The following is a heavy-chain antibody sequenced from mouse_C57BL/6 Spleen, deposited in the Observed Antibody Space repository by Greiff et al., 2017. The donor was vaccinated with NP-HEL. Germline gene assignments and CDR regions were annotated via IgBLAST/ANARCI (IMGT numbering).Heavy chain of an antibody. J-gene: IGHJ3*01. V-gene: IGHV14-4*01. CDR3: TTWVTTGFAY. D-gene: IGHD2-2*01. Sequence: LVESGAELVRPGASVKLSCTASGFNIKDDYMHWVKQRPEQGLEWIGWIDPENGDTEYASKFQGKATIAADTTSNTAYLQLSSLTSEDTADYYCTTWVTTGFAYWGQGTLVTVSA. CDR2: IDPENGDT. CDR1: GFNIKDDY.